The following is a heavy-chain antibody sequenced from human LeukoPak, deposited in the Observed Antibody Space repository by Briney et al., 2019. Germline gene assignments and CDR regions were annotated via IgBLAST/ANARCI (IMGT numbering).Heavy chain of an antibody. CDR3: ARESYSNILTGTDY. V-gene: IGHV1-18*01. CDR1: GYTFTTYG. D-gene: IGHD3-9*01. CDR2: ISTYDDNI. Sequence: ASVKVSCKASGYTFTTYGLSWVRQAPGQGLEWLGWISTYDDNIKYAQSLQGRLTLTIDTSTSTAYMELRSLTSDDTAVYYCARESYSNILTGTDYWGPGTLVTVSS. J-gene: IGHJ4*02.